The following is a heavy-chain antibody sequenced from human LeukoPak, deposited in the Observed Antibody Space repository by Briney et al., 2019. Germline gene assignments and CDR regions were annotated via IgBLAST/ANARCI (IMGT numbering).Heavy chain of an antibody. J-gene: IGHJ4*02. CDR2: ISYDGSNK. CDR3: AKPLGGYSGYDFVSFDY. D-gene: IGHD5-12*01. V-gene: IGHV3-30*04. CDR1: GFTFSSYA. Sequence: GRSLRLSCAASGFTFSSYAMHWVRQAPGKGLEWVALISYDGSNKYYADSVKGRFTISRDNSKNTLYLQMNSLRAEDTAVYYCAKPLGGYSGYDFVSFDYWGQGTLVTVSS.